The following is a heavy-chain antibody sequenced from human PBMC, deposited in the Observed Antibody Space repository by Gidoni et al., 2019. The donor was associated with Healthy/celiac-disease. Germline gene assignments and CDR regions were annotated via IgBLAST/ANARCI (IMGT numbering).Heavy chain of an antibody. D-gene: IGHD6-13*01. V-gene: IGHV3-7*05. Sequence: EVQLVESGGGLVQPGGSLRLSCAASGFTFSSYWMSWVRQAPGKGLEWVATISRDNAKNSLYLQMNSLRAEDTAVYYCARFSSRYYFDYWGQGTLVTVSS. J-gene: IGHJ4*02. CDR3: ARFSSRYYFDY. CDR1: GFTFSSYW.